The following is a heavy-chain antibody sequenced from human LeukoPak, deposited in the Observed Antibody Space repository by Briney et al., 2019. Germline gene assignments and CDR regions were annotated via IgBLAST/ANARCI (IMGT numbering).Heavy chain of an antibody. CDR1: GGTFSSYA. V-gene: IGHV1-69*05. J-gene: IGHJ6*03. Sequence: SVKVSCKASGGTFSSYAISWVRQAPGQGLEWMGGIIPIFGTANYAQKFQGRVTITTDESTSTAYMELSSLRSEDTAVYYCARGDPNYDFWSGPDGYYYMDVWGKGTTVTVSS. CDR2: IIPIFGTA. CDR3: ARGDPNYDFWSGPDGYYYMDV. D-gene: IGHD3-3*01.